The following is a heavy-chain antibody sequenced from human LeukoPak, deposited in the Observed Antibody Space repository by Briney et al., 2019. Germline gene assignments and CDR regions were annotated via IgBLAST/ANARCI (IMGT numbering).Heavy chain of an antibody. CDR2: INAGNGNT. D-gene: IGHD1-14*01. CDR3: AIVGGDRRAFDY. J-gene: IGHJ4*02. CDR1: GYTFTSYA. Sequence: ASVKVSCKASGYTFTSYAMHWVRQAPGQRLEWMGWINAGNGNTKYSQKFQGRVTITRDTSASTAYMELSSLGSEDTAVYYCAIVGGDRRAFDYWGQGTLVTVSS. V-gene: IGHV1-3*01.